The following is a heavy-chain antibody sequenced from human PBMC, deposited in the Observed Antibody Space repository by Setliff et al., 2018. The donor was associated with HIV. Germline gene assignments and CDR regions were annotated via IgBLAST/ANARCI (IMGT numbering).Heavy chain of an antibody. D-gene: IGHD3-22*01. CDR1: GFSISSRYY. J-gene: IGHJ4*02. CDR2: SYHTESS. V-gene: IGHV4-38-2*02. CDR3: SRDVLDLVISVYGF. Sequence: PSETLSLTCDVSGFSISSRYYWGWIRQSPGKGLEWIGNSYHTESSYYNPSLNDRATISLDTSKNQSSLQLNSVTAADTAVYYCSRDVLDLVISVYGFWGQGIPVTVSS.